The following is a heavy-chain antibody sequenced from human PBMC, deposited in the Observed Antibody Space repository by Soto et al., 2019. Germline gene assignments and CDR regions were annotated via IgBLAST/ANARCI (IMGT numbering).Heavy chain of an antibody. CDR2: INPNSGGT. Sequence: ASVKVSCKASGYTFTGYYMHWVRQAPGQGLEWMGWINPNSGGTNYAQKFQGRVTMTRDTSISTAYMELSRLRSDDTAVYYCARDIVVVVAANPGDYWGQGTLVTVS. J-gene: IGHJ4*02. CDR3: ARDIVVVVAANPGDY. V-gene: IGHV1-2*02. D-gene: IGHD2-15*01. CDR1: GYTFTGYY.